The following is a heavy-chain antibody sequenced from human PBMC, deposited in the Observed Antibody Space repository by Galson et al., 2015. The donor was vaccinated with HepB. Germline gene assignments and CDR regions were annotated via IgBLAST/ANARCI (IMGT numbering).Heavy chain of an antibody. CDR3: AKASVSAEPYYDFWSGYYHHPPDYYGMDV. CDR2: ISGSGGST. Sequence: SLRLSCAASGFTFSSYAMSWVRQAPGKGLEWVSAISGSGGSTYYADPVKGRFTISRDNSKNTLYLQMNSLRAEDTAVYYCAKASVSAEPYYDFWSGYYHHPPDYYGMDVWGQGTTVTVSS. J-gene: IGHJ6*02. CDR1: GFTFSSYA. D-gene: IGHD3-3*01. V-gene: IGHV3-23*01.